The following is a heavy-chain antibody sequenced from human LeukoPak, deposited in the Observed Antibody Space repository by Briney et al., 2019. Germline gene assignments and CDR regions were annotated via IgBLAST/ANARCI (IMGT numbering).Heavy chain of an antibody. J-gene: IGHJ4*02. CDR2: IDYSGST. CDR1: GGSISSYY. CDR3: ARYRSRGFDY. V-gene: IGHV4-59*01. Sequence: PSETLSLTCTVPGGSISSYYWSWIRQPPGKGLEWIGYIDYSGSTNYNPSLKSRVTISLDTSKNQFSLKLSSVTAADTAVYYCARYRSRGFDYWDQGTLVTVSS. D-gene: IGHD3-16*02.